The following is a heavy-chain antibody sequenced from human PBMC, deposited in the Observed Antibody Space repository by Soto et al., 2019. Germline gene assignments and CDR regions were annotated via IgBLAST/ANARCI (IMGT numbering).Heavy chain of an antibody. CDR2: IYGSGHGI. CDR3: AKDAVYNDGLWLMDH. CDR1: GLPHSSFA. D-gene: IGHD2-21*01. Sequence: EVQLLESGGGLVQPGGSLRLSCTASGLPHSSFAMMWVRQAPGKGLECVSGIYGSGHGIEYADSVKGRFTISRDNSKNTVYLQMTDLRADDTAVYYCAKDAVYNDGLWLMDHWGQGTQVTVSS. V-gene: IGHV3-23*05. J-gene: IGHJ4*02.